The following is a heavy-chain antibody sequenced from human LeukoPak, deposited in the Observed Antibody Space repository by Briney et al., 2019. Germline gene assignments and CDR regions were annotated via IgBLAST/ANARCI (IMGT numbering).Heavy chain of an antibody. CDR2: LSWNGNSI. D-gene: IGHD3-10*01. Sequence: GGSLRLSCAASGFIFDDYAMHWVRQAPGKGLEWVSGLSWNGNSIGYADSVKGRCTISRDNAKNSLYLQMNNLRPEDTALYYCAKDRRDYYGSGSAFDYWGQGALVIVSS. V-gene: IGHV3-9*01. CDR3: AKDRRDYYGSGSAFDY. CDR1: GFIFDDYA. J-gene: IGHJ4*02.